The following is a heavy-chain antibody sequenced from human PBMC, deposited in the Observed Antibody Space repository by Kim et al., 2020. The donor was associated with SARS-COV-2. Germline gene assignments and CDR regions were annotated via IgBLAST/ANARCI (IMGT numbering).Heavy chain of an antibody. Sequence: DAVKGRFTISRDNYKNTLYLQMNSLRAEDTAVYYCAKDRSYDSSGYYYYWGQGTLVTVSS. D-gene: IGHD3-22*01. V-gene: IGHV3-23*01. CDR3: AKDRSYDSSGYYYY. J-gene: IGHJ4*02.